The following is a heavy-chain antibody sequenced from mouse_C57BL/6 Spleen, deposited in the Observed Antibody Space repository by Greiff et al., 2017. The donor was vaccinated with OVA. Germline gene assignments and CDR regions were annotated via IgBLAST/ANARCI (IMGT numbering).Heavy chain of an antibody. CDR2: IYPGDGDT. D-gene: IGHD2-2*01. CDR3: AREGVWLRRDWYFDV. Sequence: QVQLQQSGAELVKPGASVKISCKASGYAFSSYWMNWVKQRPGKGLEWIGQIYPGDGDTNYNGKFKGKATLTADKSSSTAYMQLSSLTSEDSAVYFCAREGVWLRRDWYFDVWGTGTTVTVSS. V-gene: IGHV1-80*01. CDR1: GYAFSSYW. J-gene: IGHJ1*03.